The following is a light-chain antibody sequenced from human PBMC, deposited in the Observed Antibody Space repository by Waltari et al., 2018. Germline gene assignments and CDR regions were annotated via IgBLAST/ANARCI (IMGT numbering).Light chain of an antibody. CDR3: AAWDNSLSGVL. J-gene: IGLJ2*01. V-gene: IGLV1-47*01. Sequence: QSVLTQSPSASGTPWQRVTISCSGSSSNIESNHVFWYQQIPGTAPKLLIFRDNMRPSGVPARFSASKSGTAASRAISGLRSEDEADYYWAAWDNSLSGVLFGGGTKLTVL. CDR2: RDN. CDR1: SSNIESNH.